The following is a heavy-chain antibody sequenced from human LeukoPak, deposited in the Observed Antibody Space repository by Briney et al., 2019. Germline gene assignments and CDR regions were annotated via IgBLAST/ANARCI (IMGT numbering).Heavy chain of an antibody. V-gene: IGHV4-39*07. CDR1: GGSISSRTYY. Sequence: SETLSLTCTVSGGSISSRTYYWGWIRQPPGKGLEWIGTIYYSGTTYYNPSLKSRVTMSVDTSKKQFSLKLSSVTAADTAVYYCARWSIAFDIWGQGTMVTVSS. CDR3: ARWSIAFDI. D-gene: IGHD2-8*02. CDR2: IYYSGTT. J-gene: IGHJ3*02.